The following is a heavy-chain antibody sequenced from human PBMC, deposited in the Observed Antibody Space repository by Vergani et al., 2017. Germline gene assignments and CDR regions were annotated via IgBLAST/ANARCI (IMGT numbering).Heavy chain of an antibody. CDR2: IYWNDDQ. Sequence: QITLKESGPTLVKPTQTLTLTCTFSGFSLNTRGVSVAWIRQPPGKALDWLALIYWNDDQHYSPSLNNRVTITKDTSKNQVVLTMTNMDYVDTGTYYCVYRKTGCGTPGCFYPFYYYYYMDVWVKGTTVTVS. CDR3: VYRKTGCGTPGCFYPFYYYYYMDV. J-gene: IGHJ6*03. V-gene: IGHV2-5*04. D-gene: IGHD1-7*01. CDR1: GFSLNTRGVS.